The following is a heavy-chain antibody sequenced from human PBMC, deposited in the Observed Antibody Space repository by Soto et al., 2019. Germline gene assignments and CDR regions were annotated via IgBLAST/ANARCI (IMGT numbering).Heavy chain of an antibody. CDR3: ARFNLRYGLDY. V-gene: IGHV1-3*01. J-gene: IGHJ4*02. CDR1: GYTFTSYA. CDR2: INAGNGNT. D-gene: IGHD3-16*01. Sequence: ASVQVSCKASGYTFTSYAMHWVRQAPGQRLEWMGWINAGNGNTKYSRKFQGRVTITRDTSASTAYMELSSLRSEDTAVYYCARFNLRYGLDYWGQGTLVTVSS.